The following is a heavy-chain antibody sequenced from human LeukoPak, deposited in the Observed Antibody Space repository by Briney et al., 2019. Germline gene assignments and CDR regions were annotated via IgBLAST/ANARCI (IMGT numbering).Heavy chain of an antibody. Sequence: PGGSLRLSGAASXFTFSRYIMNWVRQAPGKGLEWISYISSSISTVFYADSVKGRFTISRDNAKNTLYLQMNSLRAEDTVVYYCAKAWGSGWTGYFDYWGQGTLVTVSS. V-gene: IGHV3-48*01. J-gene: IGHJ4*02. CDR2: ISSSISTV. CDR1: XFTFSRYI. CDR3: AKAWGSGWTGYFDY. D-gene: IGHD6-19*01.